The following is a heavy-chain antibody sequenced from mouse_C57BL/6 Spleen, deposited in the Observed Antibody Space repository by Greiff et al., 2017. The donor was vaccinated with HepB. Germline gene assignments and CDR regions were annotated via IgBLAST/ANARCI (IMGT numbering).Heavy chain of an antibody. J-gene: IGHJ2*01. CDR1: GFTFSSYA. CDR3: TRDQGYYYGSSYDY. D-gene: IGHD1-1*01. Sequence: EVMLVESGEGLVKPGGSLKLSCAASGFTFSSYAMSWVRQTPEKRLEWVAYISSGGDYIYYADTVKGRFTISRDNARNTLYLQMSSLKSEDTAMYYCTRDQGYYYGSSYDYWGQGTTLTVSS. V-gene: IGHV5-9-1*02. CDR2: ISSGGDYI.